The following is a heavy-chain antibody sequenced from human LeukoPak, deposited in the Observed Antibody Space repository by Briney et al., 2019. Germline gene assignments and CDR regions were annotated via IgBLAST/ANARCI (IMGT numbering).Heavy chain of an antibody. CDR3: ARSVTNGNYYYYMDV. Sequence: GGSLRLSCAASGFTFSSYAMSWVRQAPGKGLEWVSVISGSGGSTIYADSVKGRFTISRDNSKNTLYLQMNSLRAEDTAVYYCARSVTNGNYYYYMDVWGKGTTVIVSS. CDR1: GFTFSSYA. V-gene: IGHV3-23*01. J-gene: IGHJ6*03. CDR2: ISGSGGST.